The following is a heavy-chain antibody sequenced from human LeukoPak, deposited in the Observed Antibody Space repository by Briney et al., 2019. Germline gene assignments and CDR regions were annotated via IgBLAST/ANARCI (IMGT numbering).Heavy chain of an antibody. J-gene: IGHJ4*02. V-gene: IGHV3-30-3*01. CDR2: ISYDGSNK. CDR1: GFTFSSYA. Sequence: QTGGSLRLSCAASGFTFSSYAMHWVRQAPGKGLEWVAVISYDGSNKYYADSVKGRFTISRDNSKNTLYLQMNSLRAEDTAVYYCASEEVTPLDYWGQGTLVTVSS. D-gene: IGHD4-11*01. CDR3: ASEEVTPLDY.